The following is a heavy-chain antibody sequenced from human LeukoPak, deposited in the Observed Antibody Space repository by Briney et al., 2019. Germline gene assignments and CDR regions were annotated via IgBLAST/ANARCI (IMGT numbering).Heavy chain of an antibody. J-gene: IGHJ4*02. D-gene: IGHD2-2*01. Sequence: PSGTLSLTCTVSSDSIFTSNWWSWVRPPPGKGLEWIGQIFHSGSTSYSPSLKSRVTISMDKSKNQISLRLTSVTAADTAVYYCARSPTKRVPEDYWGQGTLVTVSS. CDR1: SDSIFTSNW. CDR2: IFHSGST. CDR3: ARSPTKRVPEDY. V-gene: IGHV4-4*02.